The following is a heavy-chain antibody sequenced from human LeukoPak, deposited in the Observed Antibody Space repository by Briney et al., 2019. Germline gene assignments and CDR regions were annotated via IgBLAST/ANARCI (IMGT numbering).Heavy chain of an antibody. D-gene: IGHD6-19*01. V-gene: IGHV3-23*01. CDR3: ARDGIAVAGDFDY. CDR2: ISGSGGST. J-gene: IGHJ4*02. CDR1: GFTFGSYG. Sequence: AGGSLRLSCAASGFTFGSYGMSWVRQAPGKGLEWVSAISGSGGSTYYADSVKGRFTISRDNAKNSLYLQMNSLRAEDTAVYYCARDGIAVAGDFDYWGQGTLVTVSS.